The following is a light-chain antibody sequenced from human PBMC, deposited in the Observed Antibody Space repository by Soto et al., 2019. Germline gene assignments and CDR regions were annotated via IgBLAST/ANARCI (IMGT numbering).Light chain of an antibody. CDR1: QSVSSNS. Sequence: IVLTQSPGTLSLSPGERATLSCRASQSVSSNSLAWYQQKPGQAPRLVIYGASTRATGFPDRFTGSGSGTDFTLTISRLEPEDFAVYYCQQYNNWPYTFGQGTKVDIK. CDR3: QQYNNWPYT. CDR2: GAS. V-gene: IGKV3-20*01. J-gene: IGKJ2*01.